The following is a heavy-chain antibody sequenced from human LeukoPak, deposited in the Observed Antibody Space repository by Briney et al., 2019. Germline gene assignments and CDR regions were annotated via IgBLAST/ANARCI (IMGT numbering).Heavy chain of an antibody. CDR1: GFTFSDYY. J-gene: IGHJ6*02. CDR3: ARAKGTLSGGNDEDYYYYGMDV. D-gene: IGHD1-1*01. V-gene: IGHV3-11*01. Sequence: GGSLRLSCAASGFTFSDYYMSWIRQAPGKGLEWVSYISSSCSTIYYADSVKGRFTISRDNAKNSLYLQMNSLRAEDTAVYYCARAKGTLSGGNDEDYYYYGMDVWGQGTTVTVSS. CDR2: ISSSCSTI.